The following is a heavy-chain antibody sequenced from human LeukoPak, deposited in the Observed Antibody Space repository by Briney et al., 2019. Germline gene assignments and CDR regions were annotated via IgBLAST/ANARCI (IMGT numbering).Heavy chain of an antibody. D-gene: IGHD2-2*01. J-gene: IGHJ4*02. Sequence: TGGSLRLSCAASGFTFSSYGMQWVRQAPGKGLEWVAIISYDGSTKYYGESVRGRFTISRDNSKNTLYLQMNSLRAEDTAVYYCATPSNYFDYWGQGTLVTVSS. CDR1: GFTFSSYG. V-gene: IGHV3-30*03. CDR2: ISYDGSTK. CDR3: ATPSNYFDY.